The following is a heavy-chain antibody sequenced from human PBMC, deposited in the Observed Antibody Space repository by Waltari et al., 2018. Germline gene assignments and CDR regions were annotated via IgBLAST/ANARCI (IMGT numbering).Heavy chain of an antibody. J-gene: IGHJ4*02. D-gene: IGHD1-26*01. Sequence: EMQLLGSGGGLVQPGGSLRLSCAASGFTFNSYSMHWVRRGPGSGVEWGAGLSGSGASTYYADSVKGRFTISRDNSKNILYLQMNSLRIDDTALYYCAKSPTYSGNSYYFDYWGQGSLVTVSS. V-gene: IGHV3-23*01. CDR1: GFTFNSYS. CDR3: AKSPTYSGNSYYFDY. CDR2: LSGSGAST.